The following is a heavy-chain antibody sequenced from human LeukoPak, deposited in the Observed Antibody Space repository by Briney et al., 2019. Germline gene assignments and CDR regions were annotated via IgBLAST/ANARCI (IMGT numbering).Heavy chain of an antibody. CDR2: IYSGGST. CDR1: GFTVSSNY. Sequence: PGGSLRLSCAASGFTVSSNYMSWVRQAPGKGLGWVSVIYSGGSTYYADSVKGRFTISRDNTKNTLYLQMNSLRDEDTAVYYCARGGSYSSGWFYSGMDVWGQGTTVTVSS. CDR3: ARGGSYSSGWFYSGMDV. V-gene: IGHV3-53*01. D-gene: IGHD6-19*01. J-gene: IGHJ6*02.